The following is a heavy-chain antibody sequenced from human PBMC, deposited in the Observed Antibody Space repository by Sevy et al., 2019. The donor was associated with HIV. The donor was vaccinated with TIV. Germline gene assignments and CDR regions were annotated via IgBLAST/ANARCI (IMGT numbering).Heavy chain of an antibody. V-gene: IGHV3-7*01. D-gene: IGHD3-3*01. CDR1: GFTFSSYW. Sequence: GGSLRLSCAASGFTFSSYWMSWVRQAPGKGLEWVANIKQDGSDKNYVDSVKGRFTISRDNAKNSLYLQMNSLRAEDTAVYYCARDLTYYDFWSGYYKDPDAFDIWGQGTMVTVSS. CDR2: IKQDGSDK. CDR3: ARDLTYYDFWSGYYKDPDAFDI. J-gene: IGHJ3*02.